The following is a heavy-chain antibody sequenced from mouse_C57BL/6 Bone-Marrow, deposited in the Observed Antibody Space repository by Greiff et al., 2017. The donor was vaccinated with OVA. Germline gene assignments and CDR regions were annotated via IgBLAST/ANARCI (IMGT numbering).Heavy chain of an antibody. CDR2: INPSTGGT. Sequence: VQLQQSGPELVKPGASVKISCKASGYSFTGYYMNWVKQSPEKSLEWIGEINPSTGGTTYNQKFKAKATLTVDKSSSTAYMQLKSLTSEDSAVYYCARWRHYYGSRALWYFDVWGTGTTVTVSS. CDR1: GYSFTGYY. J-gene: IGHJ1*03. CDR3: ARWRHYYGSRALWYFDV. V-gene: IGHV1-42*01. D-gene: IGHD1-1*01.